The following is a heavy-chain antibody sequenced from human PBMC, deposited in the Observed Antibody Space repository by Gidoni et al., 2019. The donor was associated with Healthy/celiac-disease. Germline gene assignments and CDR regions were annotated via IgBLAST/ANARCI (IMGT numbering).Heavy chain of an antibody. V-gene: IGHV4-39*01. CDR2: IYYSGST. CDR3: ARRIAAASRGGDY. CDR1: GGPISSSSSY. D-gene: IGHD6-13*01. J-gene: IGHJ4*02. Sequence: QLQLQESGPGLVKPSETLSLTCTVSGGPISSSSSYWGWIRQPPGKGLEWIGSIYYSGSTYYNPSLKSRVTISVDTSKNQFSLKLSSVTAADTAVYYCARRIAAASRGGDYWGQGTLVTVSS.